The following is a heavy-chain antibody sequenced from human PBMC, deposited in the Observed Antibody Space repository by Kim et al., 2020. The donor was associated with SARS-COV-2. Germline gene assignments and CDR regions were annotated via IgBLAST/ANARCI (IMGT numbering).Heavy chain of an antibody. D-gene: IGHD3-3*01. CDR2: IWYDGSNK. CDR1: GFTFSSYG. Sequence: GGSLRLSCAASGFTFSSYGMHWVRQAPGKGLEWVAVIWYDGSNKYYADSVKGRFTISRDNSKNTLYLQMNSLRAEDTAVYYCVRDSVLLENWFDPWGQGTLVTVSS. CDR3: VRDSVLLENWFDP. J-gene: IGHJ5*02. V-gene: IGHV3-33*01.